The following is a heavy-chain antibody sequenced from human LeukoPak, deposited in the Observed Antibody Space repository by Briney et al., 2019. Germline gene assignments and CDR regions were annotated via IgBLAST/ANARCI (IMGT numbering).Heavy chain of an antibody. CDR1: GGSISSYY. Sequence: SETLSLTCTVSGGSISSYYWSWIRQPPVKGLEWIGYIYYSGSTNYNPSLKSRVTISVDTSKNQFSLKLSSVTAADTAVYYCARRYSGHTFDYWGQGTLVTVSS. D-gene: IGHD5-12*01. V-gene: IGHV4-59*08. CDR3: ARRYSGHTFDY. J-gene: IGHJ4*02. CDR2: IYYSGST.